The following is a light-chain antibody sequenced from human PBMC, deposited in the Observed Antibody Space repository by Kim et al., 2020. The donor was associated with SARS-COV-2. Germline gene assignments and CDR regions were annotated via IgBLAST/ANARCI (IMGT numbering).Light chain of an antibody. CDR1: QHISSD. J-gene: IGKJ5*01. V-gene: IGKV1-39*01. CDR2: AAY. Sequence: SVDNRVNINLRERQHISSDLNKYEQNPEKDHKILIYAAYSLQRGVQSRFSGSGSGTEFTLTISSLQPEDFATYYCQQSYSTHPITFGQGTRLEIK. CDR3: QQSYSTHPIT.